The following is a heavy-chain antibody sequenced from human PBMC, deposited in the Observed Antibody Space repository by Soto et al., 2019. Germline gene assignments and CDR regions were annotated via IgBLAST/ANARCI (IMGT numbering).Heavy chain of an antibody. CDR1: GGTFSSHA. J-gene: IGHJ4*02. CDR3: AIGDRSSWIGNH. D-gene: IGHD6-6*01. Sequence: QVHLVQSGAEVTKAGSSVKVSCKASGGTFSSHAFSWVRQAPGQGLEWVGGIIPIFETANYAQEFQGRVTISADESTNTVILGLNNLRSDDTAIYFCAIGDRSSWIGNHWGPGTHVTVS. V-gene: IGHV1-69*01. CDR2: IIPIFETA.